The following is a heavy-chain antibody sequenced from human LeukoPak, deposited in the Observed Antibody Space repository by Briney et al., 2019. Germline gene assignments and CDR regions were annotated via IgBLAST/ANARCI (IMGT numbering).Heavy chain of an antibody. J-gene: IGHJ4*02. CDR2: IYYSGST. CDR1: GGSISSYY. V-gene: IGHV4-59*01. D-gene: IGHD3-10*01. Sequence: PSETLSLTCTVSGGSISSYYWSWIRQPPGKGLEWIGYIYYSGSTNYNPSLKSRVTISVDTSKNQFSLKLSSVTAADTAVYYCATLSGVFDYWGQGTLVTVSS. CDR3: ATLSGVFDY.